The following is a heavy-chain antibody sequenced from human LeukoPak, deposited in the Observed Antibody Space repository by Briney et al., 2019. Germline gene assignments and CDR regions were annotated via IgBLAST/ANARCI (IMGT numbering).Heavy chain of an antibody. J-gene: IGHJ5*02. CDR2: IYYSGST. D-gene: IGHD2-2*01. CDR1: GGSISSYY. Sequence: SETLSLTCTVSGGSISSYYWSWIRQPPGKGLEWIGYIYYSGSTNYNPSLKSRVTISVDTSKNQFSLKLSSVTAADTAVYYCARDFTKRYCSSNSCSSYNWFDPWGQGTLVTVSS. CDR3: ARDFTKRYCSSNSCSSYNWFDP. V-gene: IGHV4-59*01.